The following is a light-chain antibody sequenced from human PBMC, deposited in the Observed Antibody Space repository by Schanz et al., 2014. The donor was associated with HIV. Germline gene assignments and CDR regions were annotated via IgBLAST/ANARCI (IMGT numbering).Light chain of an antibody. V-gene: IGLV2-8*01. CDR1: SSDIGHYNY. CDR2: EVD. J-gene: IGLJ3*02. Sequence: QSALTQPPSASGSPGETVTISCTGSSSDIGHYNYVSWYQPLPGKAPKLLIAEVDKRPSGVPVRFSGSKSGNTAFLTVSGLQPEDEADYYCSSFAGSNIPWVFGGGTKLTVL. CDR3: SSFAGSNIPWV.